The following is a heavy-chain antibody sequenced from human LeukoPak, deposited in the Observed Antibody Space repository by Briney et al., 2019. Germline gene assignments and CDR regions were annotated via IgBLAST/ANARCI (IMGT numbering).Heavy chain of an antibody. CDR3: AGTSYDSSGYFDY. Sequence: ASVKVSCKASGYTFTSYTIHWVRQAPGQGLEWMGIINPSGGSTSYTQKFQGRVTMTRDTSTSTVYMELSSLRSEDTAVYYCAGTSYDSSGYFDYWGQGTLVTVSS. V-gene: IGHV1-46*01. CDR1: GYTFTSYT. D-gene: IGHD3-22*01. J-gene: IGHJ4*02. CDR2: INPSGGST.